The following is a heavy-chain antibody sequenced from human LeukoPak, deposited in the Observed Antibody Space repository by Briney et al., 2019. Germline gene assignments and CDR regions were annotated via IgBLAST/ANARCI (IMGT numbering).Heavy chain of an antibody. CDR1: GGSISRYY. V-gene: IGHV4-59*08. CDR3: ARLDSGYDPIDY. Sequence: SETLSLTCTVSGGSISRYYWSWIRQPPGKGLEWIGYIYYSGSTNYNPSLKSRVTISVDTSKNQFSLKLSSVTAADTAVYYCARLDSGYDPIDYWGQGTLVTVSS. CDR2: IYYSGST. J-gene: IGHJ4*02. D-gene: IGHD5-12*01.